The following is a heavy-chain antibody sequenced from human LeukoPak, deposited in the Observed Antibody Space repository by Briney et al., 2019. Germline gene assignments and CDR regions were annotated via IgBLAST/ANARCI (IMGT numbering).Heavy chain of an antibody. CDR2: IWYDGSNK. CDR3: AAGLDIVVVPAASYYGMDV. Sequence: GRSLRLSCAASGFTFSSYGMHWVRQAPGKGLEWVAVIWYDGSNKYYADSVKGRFTISRDNSKNTLYLQMNSLRAEDTAVYYCAAGLDIVVVPAASYYGMDVWGKGTTVTVSS. V-gene: IGHV3-33*01. J-gene: IGHJ6*04. CDR1: GFTFSSYG. D-gene: IGHD2-2*01.